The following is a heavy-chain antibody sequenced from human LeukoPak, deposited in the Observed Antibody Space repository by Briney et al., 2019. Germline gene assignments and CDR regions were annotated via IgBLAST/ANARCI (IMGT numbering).Heavy chain of an antibody. CDR1: GGSFSGYY. J-gene: IGHJ4*02. CDR3: ARESRLYSSSWYFDY. CDR2: INHSGST. Sequence: SETLSLTCAVYGGSFSGYYWSWIRQPPGKGLEWIGEINHSGSTNYNPSLKSRVTISVDTSKNQFSLKLSSVTAADTAVFYCARESRLYSSSWYFDYWGQGTLVTVSS. D-gene: IGHD6-13*01. V-gene: IGHV4-34*01.